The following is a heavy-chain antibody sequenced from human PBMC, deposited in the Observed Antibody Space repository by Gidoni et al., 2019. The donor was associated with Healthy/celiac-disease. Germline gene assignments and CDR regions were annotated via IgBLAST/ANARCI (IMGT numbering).Heavy chain of an antibody. CDR3: ASWDLGSSRSFDY. V-gene: IGHV3-30-3*01. CDR1: GFTFSSYA. CDR2: ISYDGSNK. D-gene: IGHD6-6*01. Sequence: QVQLVESGGGVVQPGRSLRLAWAASGFTFSSYAMHWVRQAPGKGLEWVAVISYDGSNKYYADSVKGRFTISRDNSKNTLYLQMNSLRAEDTAVYYCASWDLGSSRSFDYWGQGTLVTVSS. J-gene: IGHJ4*02.